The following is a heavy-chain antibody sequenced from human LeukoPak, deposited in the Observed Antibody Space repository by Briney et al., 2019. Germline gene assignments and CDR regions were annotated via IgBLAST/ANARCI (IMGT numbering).Heavy chain of an antibody. CDR2: IYYSGST. D-gene: IGHD6-19*01. CDR1: GGSISSYS. Sequence: PSETLSLTCTVSGGSISSYSWSWIRQPPGKGLEWIGYIYYSGSTNYNPSLKSRVTISVDTSKNQFSLKPSSVTAADTAVYYCARGSGWYGNWGQGILVSVSS. CDR3: ARGSGWYGN. V-gene: IGHV4-59*01. J-gene: IGHJ4*02.